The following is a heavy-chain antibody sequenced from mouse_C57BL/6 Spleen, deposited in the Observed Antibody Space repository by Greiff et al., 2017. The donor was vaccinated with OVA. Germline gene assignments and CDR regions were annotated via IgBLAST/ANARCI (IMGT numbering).Heavy chain of an antibody. D-gene: IGHD2-2*01. CDR1: GFTFSDYY. J-gene: IGHJ4*01. V-gene: IGHV5-12*01. CDR3: ARHGYDVGYAMDY. Sequence: EVKVEESGGGLVQPGGSLKLSCAASGFTFSDYYMYWVRQTPEKRLEWVAYISNGGGSTYYPDTVKGRFTISRDNAKNTLYLQMSRLKSEDTAMYYCARHGYDVGYAMDYWGQGTSVTVSS. CDR2: ISNGGGST.